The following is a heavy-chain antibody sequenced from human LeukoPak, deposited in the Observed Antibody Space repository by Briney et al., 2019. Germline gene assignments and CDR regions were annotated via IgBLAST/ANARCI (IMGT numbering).Heavy chain of an antibody. CDR3: ARDRYCSGGSCYGDAFDL. D-gene: IGHD2-15*01. J-gene: IGHJ3*01. CDR1: GFTFSDYY. Sequence: KSGGSLRLSCAASGFTFSDYYMSWIRQAPGKGLEWVSYISSSSSFTNYADSVKGRFIISRDHSKNTLYLQMNSLRAEDTAVYYCARDRYCSGGSCYGDAFDLWGQGTMVTVSS. V-gene: IGHV3-11*05. CDR2: ISSSSSFT.